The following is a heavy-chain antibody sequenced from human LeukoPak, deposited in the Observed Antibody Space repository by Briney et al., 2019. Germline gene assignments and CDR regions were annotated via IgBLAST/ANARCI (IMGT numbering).Heavy chain of an antibody. CDR2: IYRGGNT. CDR1: GFTFSTYS. V-gene: IGHV3-53*01. J-gene: IGHJ4*02. CDR3: ATFSYGGNAGGSVGY. D-gene: IGHD4-23*01. Sequence: PGGSLRLSCAASGFTFSTYSMNWVRQAPGKGLEWVSVIYRGGNTYYADPVKGRFTISRDTSKNTVYLQMNSLRGEDTAVYYCATFSYGGNAGGSVGYWGQGTLVTVSS.